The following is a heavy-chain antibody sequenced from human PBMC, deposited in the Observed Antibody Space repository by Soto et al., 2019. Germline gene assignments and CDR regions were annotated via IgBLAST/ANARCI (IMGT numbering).Heavy chain of an antibody. CDR3: ARDPKTSGGQHWAFNYFDS. CDR2: ISYDGTNK. J-gene: IGHJ4*02. D-gene: IGHD7-27*01. Sequence: GGSLRLSCAASGFSFSISPMYWVRQAPGKGPEWVALISYDGTNKFYADSVKGRFTISRDNSKSTLYLQVDSLRPEDAAVYYCARDPKTSGGQHWAFNYFDSWGQGTLVTVSS. V-gene: IGHV3-30-3*01. CDR1: GFSFSISP.